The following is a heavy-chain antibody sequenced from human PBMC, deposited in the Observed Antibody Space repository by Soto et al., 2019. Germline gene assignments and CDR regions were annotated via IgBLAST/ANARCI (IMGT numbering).Heavy chain of an antibody. J-gene: IGHJ6*02. CDR1: GFTFGSYG. V-gene: IGHV3-23*01. Sequence: EVQLLESGGGLVQPGGSLRLSCAASGFTFGSYGMTWVRQAPGKGLECVSGITAATGTTYYADSVKGRFTISRDLSTNTLFLQMNSLRAADSAVYYCAKAKGRSNFYYSGLYVWGQGTTVTVSS. CDR2: ITAATGTT. CDR3: AKAKGRSNFYYSGLYV. D-gene: IGHD1-26*01.